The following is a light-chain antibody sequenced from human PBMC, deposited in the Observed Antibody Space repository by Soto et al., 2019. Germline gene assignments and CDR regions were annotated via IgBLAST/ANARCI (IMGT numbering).Light chain of an antibody. V-gene: IGKV3-15*01. Sequence: EIVVTQSPATLSVSPGERATLSCRTSQSVSSHVAWYQQKPGQAPRLLIHGASTRATAIPARFSGSGSGTEFTLTIISLQSEDLAVYHCQQYNNWPGWKFGQGTK. J-gene: IGKJ1*01. CDR3: QQYNNWPGWK. CDR2: GAS. CDR1: QSVSSH.